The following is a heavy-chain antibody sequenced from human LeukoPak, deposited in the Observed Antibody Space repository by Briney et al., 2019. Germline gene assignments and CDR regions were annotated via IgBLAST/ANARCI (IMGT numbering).Heavy chain of an antibody. CDR2: IYSGGST. D-gene: IGHD2-21*02. Sequence: PGGSLRLSCAASGFTVSSNYMSWVRQAPGKGLEWVSVIYSGGSTYYADSVKGRFTISRDNSKNTLYLQMNSLTSEDTAVYYCAKDKTDILIADSWGQGTLVTVSS. CDR3: AKDKTDILIADS. V-gene: IGHV3-66*02. J-gene: IGHJ4*02. CDR1: GFTVSSNY.